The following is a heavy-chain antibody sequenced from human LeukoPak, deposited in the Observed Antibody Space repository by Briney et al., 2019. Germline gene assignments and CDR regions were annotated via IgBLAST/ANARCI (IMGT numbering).Heavy chain of an antibody. D-gene: IGHD2-2*02. CDR1: GFTFSSYG. V-gene: IGHV3-30*02. CDR2: IRFDGTET. J-gene: IGHJ4*02. Sequence: PGGSLRLSCAASGFTFSSYGMHWVRQAPGKGLEWAAFIRFDGTETYYADSVKGRFTISRDNSKNMLYLQVRGLRPEDTAMYYCAKGAYTSAYETDYWGQGTLVTVPS. CDR3: AKGAYTSAYETDY.